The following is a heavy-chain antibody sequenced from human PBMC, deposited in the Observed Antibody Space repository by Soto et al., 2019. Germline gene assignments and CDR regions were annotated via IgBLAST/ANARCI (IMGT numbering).Heavy chain of an antibody. Sequence: QVQLQESGPGLVKPSQTLSLTCTVSGGSISSGGYYWSWIRQHPGKGLEWIGYIYYSGSTYYQPSLKRRITISVATSKNQFSLKLSSVTAADTAVYYCARVGGINWFDPWGQGTLVTVSS. J-gene: IGHJ5*02. CDR1: GGSISSGGYY. CDR3: ARVGGINWFDP. CDR2: IYYSGST. V-gene: IGHV4-31*03. D-gene: IGHD3-16*01.